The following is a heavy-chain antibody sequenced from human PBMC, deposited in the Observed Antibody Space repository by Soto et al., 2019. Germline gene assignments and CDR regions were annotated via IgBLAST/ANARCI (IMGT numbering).Heavy chain of an antibody. CDR3: ARVGYCSGGSCHLFDY. D-gene: IGHD2-15*01. CDR1: GGSISSGGYS. CDR2: IYHSGST. V-gene: IGHV4-30-2*01. J-gene: IGHJ4*02. Sequence: PSETLSLTCAVSGGSISSGGYSWIWIRQPPGKGLEWIGYIYHSGSTYYNPSLKSRVTISVDRSKNQFSLKLSSVTAADTAVYYCARVGYCSGGSCHLFDYWGQGTLVTVSS.